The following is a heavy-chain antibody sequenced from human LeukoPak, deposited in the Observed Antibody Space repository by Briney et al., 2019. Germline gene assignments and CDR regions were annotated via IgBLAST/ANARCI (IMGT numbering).Heavy chain of an antibody. CDR2: IKQDGSEK. CDR3: ARLVVVVAATPDYFDY. D-gene: IGHD2-15*01. J-gene: IGHJ4*02. CDR1: GFTFSSYW. V-gene: IGHV3-7*01. Sequence: GSLRLSCAASGFTFSSYWMSWVRQAPGKGLEWVANIKQDGSEKYYVDSVKGRFTISRDNAKNSLYLQMNSLRAEDTAVYYCARLVVVVAATPDYFDYWGQGTLVTVSS.